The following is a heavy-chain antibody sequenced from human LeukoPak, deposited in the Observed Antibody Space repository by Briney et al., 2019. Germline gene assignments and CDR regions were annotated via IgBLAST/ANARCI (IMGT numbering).Heavy chain of an antibody. Sequence: SETLSLTCTVSGGSISSYYWSWIRQPPGKGLEWIGCIYYSGSTNYNPSLKSRITMSVDTSKNQFSLKLTSVTAADTAVYYCASRVAYGDYAFDIWGQGTMVTVSS. CDR2: IYYSGST. CDR3: ASRVAYGDYAFDI. CDR1: GGSISSYY. V-gene: IGHV4-59*12. J-gene: IGHJ3*02. D-gene: IGHD4-17*01.